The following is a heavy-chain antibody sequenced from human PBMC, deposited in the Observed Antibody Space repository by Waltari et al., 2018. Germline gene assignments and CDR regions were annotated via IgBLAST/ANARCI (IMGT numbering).Heavy chain of an antibody. CDR2: LIGSGYNT. D-gene: IGHD2-8*01. Sequence: DVLLLESGGALVQPGGSLRLSCAASGFSFGSYAMSWVRQAPGKGLELVSALIGSGYNTYYSDSVKVRFTISRDNSNNTLFLQMNLLRVEDAALYYCAKDESNYDPIYSTNHFDSWGQGTLVTVSS. CDR1: GFSFGSYA. J-gene: IGHJ4*02. V-gene: IGHV3-23*01. CDR3: AKDESNYDPIYSTNHFDS.